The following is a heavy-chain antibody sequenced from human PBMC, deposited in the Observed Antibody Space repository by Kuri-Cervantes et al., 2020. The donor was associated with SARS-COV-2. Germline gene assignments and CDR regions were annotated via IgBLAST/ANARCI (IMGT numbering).Heavy chain of an antibody. CDR1: GGSISSYY. D-gene: IGHD3-10*01. CDR2: IYHSGST. J-gene: IGHJ4*02. Sequence: SETLSLTCTVSGGSISSYYWSWIRQPPGKGLEWIGYIYHSGSTYYNPSLKSRVTISVDRSKNQFSLKLSSVTAADTAVYYCARGGWWGYYGSGSYYLFDYWGQGTLVTVSS. CDR3: ARGGWWGYYGSGSYYLFDY. V-gene: IGHV4-59*12.